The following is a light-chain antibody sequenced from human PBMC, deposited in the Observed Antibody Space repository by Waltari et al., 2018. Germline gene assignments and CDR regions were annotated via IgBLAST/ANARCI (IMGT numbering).Light chain of an antibody. J-gene: IGLJ2*01. CDR1: TSDVGDFNL. CDR3: CSYAGGSTFVV. V-gene: IGLV2-23*02. Sequence: QSALTQPASLSGSPGQSITIPCTGTTSDVGDFNLVSWYQQHPGKAPKLMIYEVNKRPSGVSNRFSASKSGNTASLTISGLQAEDEADYHCCSYAGGSTFVVFGGGTKLTVL. CDR2: EVN.